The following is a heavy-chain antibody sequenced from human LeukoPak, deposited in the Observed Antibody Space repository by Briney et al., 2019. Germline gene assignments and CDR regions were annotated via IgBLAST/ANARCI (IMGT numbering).Heavy chain of an antibody. J-gene: IGHJ6*03. V-gene: IGHV4-59*01. CDR2: IYYSGST. CDR3: ARRTTVTTPTVAYYYYYMDV. D-gene: IGHD4-11*01. CDR1: GGSISSYY. Sequence: ASETLSLTCTVSGGSISSYYWSWIRQPPGKGLEWNGYIYYSGSTNYNPSLKSRVTISVDTSKNQFSLKLSSVTAADTAVYYCARRTTVTTPTVAYYYYYMDVWGKGTTVTVSS.